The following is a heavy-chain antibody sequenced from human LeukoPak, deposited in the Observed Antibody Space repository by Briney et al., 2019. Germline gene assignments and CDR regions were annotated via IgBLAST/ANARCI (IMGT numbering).Heavy chain of an antibody. CDR3: ARESSFRTTVTSDAFDI. V-gene: IGHV3-48*01. CDR1: GFTFSSYE. D-gene: IGHD4-17*01. J-gene: IGHJ3*02. Sequence: PGGSLRLSCAGSGFTFSSYEMNWVRQAPGKGLEWVSYISSSSSTIYYADSVKGRFTISRDNAKNSLYLQMNSLRAEDTAVYYCARESSFRTTVTSDAFDIWGQGTMVTVSS. CDR2: ISSSSSTI.